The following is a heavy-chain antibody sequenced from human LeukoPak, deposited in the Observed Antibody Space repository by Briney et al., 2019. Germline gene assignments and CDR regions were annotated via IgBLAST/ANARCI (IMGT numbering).Heavy chain of an antibody. CDR3: ARDGDLTGYYNWFDP. CDR1: GFTFSSYS. Sequence: GGSLRLSCEASGFTFSSYSMNWVRQAPGKGLEWVSSISSSSSYIYYADSVKGRFTISRDNAKNSLYLQMNSLRAEDTAVYYCARDGDLTGYYNWFDPWGQGTLVTVSS. V-gene: IGHV3-21*01. D-gene: IGHD3-9*01. CDR2: ISSSSSYI. J-gene: IGHJ5*02.